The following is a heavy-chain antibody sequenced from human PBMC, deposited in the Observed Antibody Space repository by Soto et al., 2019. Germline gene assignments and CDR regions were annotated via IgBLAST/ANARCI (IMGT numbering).Heavy chain of an antibody. CDR1: GGSFSGYY. CDR2: INHSGST. Sequence: SETLSLTCAVYGGSFSGYYWNWIRQPPGKGLEWIGEINHSGSTNYNPSLKSRVTISVDTSKNQFSLKLSSVTDADTAVYYCARGERQQQRGYWGQGTLVTVPS. CDR3: ARGERQQQRGY. J-gene: IGHJ4*02. D-gene: IGHD6-13*01. V-gene: IGHV4-34*01.